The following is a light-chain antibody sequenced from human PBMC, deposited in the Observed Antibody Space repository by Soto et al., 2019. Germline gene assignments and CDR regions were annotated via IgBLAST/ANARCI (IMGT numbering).Light chain of an antibody. J-gene: IGKJ3*01. V-gene: IGKV3-11*01. CDR2: DAS. CDR1: KSVSSY. Sequence: EIVLTQSPATLSLSPGERATLSCRASKSVSSYLAWYQQKPGQAPRLLIYDASNRATGIPARFSGSGSGTDFTLTISSLEPEEFAVYYCQQRSNWPGAFTFGPGTKVDIK. CDR3: QQRSNWPGAFT.